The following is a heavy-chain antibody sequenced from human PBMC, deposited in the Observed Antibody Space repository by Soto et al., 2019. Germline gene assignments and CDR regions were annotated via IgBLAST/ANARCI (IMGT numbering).Heavy chain of an antibody. Sequence: SVPKSLTCTVSDGYIISSSYYCGRKKQPPGKGLEWIGSIYYSGSTYYNPSLKSRVTISVDTSKNQFSLKLSSVTAADTAVYYCARQVRVEMATHYWGQGTLVTVSS. V-gene: IGHV4-39*01. D-gene: IGHD5-12*01. CDR3: ARQVRVEMATHY. J-gene: IGHJ4*02. CDR1: DGYIISSSYY. CDR2: IYYSGST.